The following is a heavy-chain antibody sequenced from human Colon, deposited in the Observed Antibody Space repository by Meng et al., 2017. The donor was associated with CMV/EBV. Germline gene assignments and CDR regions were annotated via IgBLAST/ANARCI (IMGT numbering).Heavy chain of an antibody. CDR1: GDSITSGSYS. D-gene: IGHD3-3*02. CDR2: IYHSGST. Sequence: VSGDSITSGSYSWSWIRQPPGKGLEWIGYIYHSGSTYYNPSLRSRISMSLDEDKNQVSLNLTSVTAADTAVYYCARHQGIRDAFDIWGQGTMVTVSS. V-gene: IGHV4-30-2*01. CDR3: ARHQGIRDAFDI. J-gene: IGHJ3*02.